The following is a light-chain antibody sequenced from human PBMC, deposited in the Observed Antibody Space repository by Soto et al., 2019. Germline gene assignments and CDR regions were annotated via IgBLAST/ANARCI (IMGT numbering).Light chain of an antibody. Sequence: SVLTQPASVSGSPGQSITISCTGTSSDFGGYNYVSWYQQHPGKAPKLMIYDVSNRPSGVSNRFSGSKSGNTASLTISGLQAEDEADYYCSSYTSSSTLDVVFGGGTKVTV. CDR1: SSDFGGYNY. J-gene: IGLJ2*01. V-gene: IGLV2-14*01. CDR3: SSYTSSSTLDVV. CDR2: DVS.